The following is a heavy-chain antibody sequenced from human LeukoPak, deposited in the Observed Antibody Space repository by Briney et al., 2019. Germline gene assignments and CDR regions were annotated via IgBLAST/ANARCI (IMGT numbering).Heavy chain of an antibody. V-gene: IGHV3-15*01. D-gene: IGHD6-13*01. CDR1: GLSFSSVW. CDR2: MKSKSDGGTI. CDR3: TNDDGQLVFDY. Sequence: GGSLRLSCAASGLSFSSVWMSWVRQAPGKGLEWVGRMKSKSDGGTIDYAAPVRGRFTISRDDSRKTLYLQMNSLKTEDTAVYYCTNDDGQLVFDYWGQGSLVTVSS. J-gene: IGHJ4*02.